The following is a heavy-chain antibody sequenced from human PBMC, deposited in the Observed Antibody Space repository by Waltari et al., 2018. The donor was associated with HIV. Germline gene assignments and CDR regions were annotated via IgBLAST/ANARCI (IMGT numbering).Heavy chain of an antibody. J-gene: IGHJ4*02. Sequence: QVQLQESGLRLVKPSETLSLRCPLSGDPISRWCYYWRLIRQPAGEGLEWLGRMYVSGNTNYSPSLKSRVTMSVDTSTNKFSLKMTSVTVSDTAIYYCARATWGKTKAGWDRYFDKWGPGILVTVSS. CDR2: MYVSGNT. V-gene: IGHV4-61*02. CDR3: ARATWGKTKAGWDRYFDK. D-gene: IGHD3-9*01. CDR1: GDPISRWCYY.